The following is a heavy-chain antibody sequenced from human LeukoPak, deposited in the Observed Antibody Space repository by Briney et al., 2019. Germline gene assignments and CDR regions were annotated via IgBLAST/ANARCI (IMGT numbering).Heavy chain of an antibody. D-gene: IGHD4-17*01. Sequence: GGSLRLSCAASGFIFNDYAMHWVRQAPGKGLEWVSGISRDSGTIVYADSVKGRFTISRDNARNSLYLQMNSLRAEDTAVYYCARDTLTPYRDYGDYADYWGQGTLVTVSS. CDR2: ISRDSGTI. CDR1: GFIFNDYA. J-gene: IGHJ4*02. CDR3: ARDTLTPYRDYGDYADY. V-gene: IGHV3-9*01.